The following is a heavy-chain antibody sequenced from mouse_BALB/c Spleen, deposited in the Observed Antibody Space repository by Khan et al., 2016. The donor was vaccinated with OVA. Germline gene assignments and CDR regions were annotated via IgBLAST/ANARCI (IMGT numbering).Heavy chain of an antibody. CDR2: IYPGNSDN. V-gene: IGHV1-5*01. Sequence: VQLKQSGTVLARPGASVKMSCKASGYTFTNYWMHWVKQRPGQGLEWIDTIYPGNSDNNYNQKFTGKAKLTAATSTSTAYMEHSSLTKEEYAVYSCARNGFGTYEIWDYWGPGTTLPVSS. CDR3: ARNGFGTYEIWDY. CDR1: GYTFTNYW. J-gene: IGHJ2*01. D-gene: IGHD1-1*02.